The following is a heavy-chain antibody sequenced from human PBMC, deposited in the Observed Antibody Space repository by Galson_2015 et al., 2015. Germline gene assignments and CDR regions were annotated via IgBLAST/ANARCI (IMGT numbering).Heavy chain of an antibody. CDR1: GFTFSSYW. Sequence: SLRLSCAASGFTFSSYWMHWVRQAPGKGLVWVSRINSDGSSTSYADSVKGRFTISRDNAKNTLYLQMNSLRAEDTAVYYCARDRITIFGVVSGMDVWGQGTTVTVSS. V-gene: IGHV3-74*01. J-gene: IGHJ6*02. CDR2: INSDGSST. D-gene: IGHD3-3*01. CDR3: ARDRITIFGVVSGMDV.